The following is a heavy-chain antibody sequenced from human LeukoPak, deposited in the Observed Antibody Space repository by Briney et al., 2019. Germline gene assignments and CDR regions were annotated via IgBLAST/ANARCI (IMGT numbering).Heavy chain of an antibody. V-gene: IGHV1-2*02. CDR2: INSNNGVT. Sequence: ASVKVSCKASGYTFTGYYMHWVRQAPGQGLEWMGWINSNNGVTKYAQKFQGRVTMTRDTSVTTAYMDLSRLRSDDTAVYYCARERSDFGDYRHNCFDPWGQGTLVTVSS. CDR1: GYTFTGYY. CDR3: ARERSDFGDYRHNCFDP. J-gene: IGHJ5*02. D-gene: IGHD4-17*01.